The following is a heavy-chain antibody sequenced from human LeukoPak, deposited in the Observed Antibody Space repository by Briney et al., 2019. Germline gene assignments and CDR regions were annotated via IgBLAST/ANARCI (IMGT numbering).Heavy chain of an antibody. CDR3: ARDPILWFGEKDGMDV. V-gene: IGHV7-4-1*02. D-gene: IGHD3-10*01. CDR1: GYTFTSYA. CDR2: INTNTGNP. Sequence: AASVKVSCKASGYTFTSYAMNWVRQAPGQGLEWMGWINTNTGNPTYAQGFTGRFVFSLDTSVSTAYLQISSLKAEDTAVYYCARDPILWFGEKDGMDVWGQGTTVTVSS. J-gene: IGHJ6*02.